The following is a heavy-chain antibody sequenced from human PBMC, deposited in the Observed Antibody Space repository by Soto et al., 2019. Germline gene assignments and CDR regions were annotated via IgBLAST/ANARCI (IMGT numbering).Heavy chain of an antibody. D-gene: IGHD1-26*01. Sequence: SVKVSCKASGGTFSSYAISWVRQAPGQGLEWMGGIIPIFGTANDAQKFQGRVTITADESTSTAYMELSSLRSEDTAVYYCARSPSGSYSFFDYWGQGTLVTVSS. CDR3: ARSPSGSYSFFDY. V-gene: IGHV1-69*13. CDR1: GGTFSSYA. CDR2: IIPIFGTA. J-gene: IGHJ4*02.